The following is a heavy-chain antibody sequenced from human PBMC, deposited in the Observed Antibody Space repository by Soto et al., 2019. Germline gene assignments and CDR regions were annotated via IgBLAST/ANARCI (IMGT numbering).Heavy chain of an antibody. D-gene: IGHD2-15*01. Sequence: QITLKESGPTLVKPTQTLTLTCTFSGFSLSTSGVGVAWIRQPPGKALEWLALIYWDDDKRYRPSLESRLTITKDTSKNQVVLTMTNIDSVDTAIYYCAYLPCSGGSCYWFSFSGMDVWGQGTTVTVSS. CDR3: AYLPCSGGSCYWFSFSGMDV. CDR1: GFSLSTSGVG. J-gene: IGHJ6*02. CDR2: IYWDDDK. V-gene: IGHV2-5*02.